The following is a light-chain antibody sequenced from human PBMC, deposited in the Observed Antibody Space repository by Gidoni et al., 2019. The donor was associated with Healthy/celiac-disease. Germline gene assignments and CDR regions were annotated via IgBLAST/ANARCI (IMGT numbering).Light chain of an antibody. CDR1: QSISSW. V-gene: IGKV1-5*03. CDR2: KAS. CDR3: QQYNSYSFT. J-gene: IGKJ3*01. Sequence: DIQMTQSPSTLSASVGDRVTITCRASQSISSWLAWYQQKPGKAPKLLIDKASSLESGVQSRFSGSGSGTEFTLTISSLQPYDFATYYCQQYNSYSFTFGPGTKVDIK.